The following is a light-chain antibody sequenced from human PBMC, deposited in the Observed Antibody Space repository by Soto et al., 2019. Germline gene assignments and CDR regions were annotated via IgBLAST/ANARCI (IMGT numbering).Light chain of an antibody. V-gene: IGKV1-39*01. J-gene: IGKJ2*01. CDR1: QSISSY. CDR3: KQSYSTPPT. CDR2: AAS. Sequence: DIQMTQSPSSLSASVGDRVTITCRASQSISSYLNWYQQKPGKAPKRLIYAASSLQSGVPSRFSGSGSGTDFTLTISSLQPEDFATYYCKQSYSTPPTFGQGTKLEIK.